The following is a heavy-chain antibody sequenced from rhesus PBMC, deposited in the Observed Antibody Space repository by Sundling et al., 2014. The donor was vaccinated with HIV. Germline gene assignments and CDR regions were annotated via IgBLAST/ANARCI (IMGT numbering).Heavy chain of an antibody. CDR1: GGSISAYY. CDR3: ARNRGSIPLDS. V-gene: IGHV4-165*02. Sequence: QVRLQESGPGLVKPSETLSLTCAVSGGSISAYYWDWIRQPPGKGLEWIGNIGGSSGRSRYNPSLKSRVTISTDTSKNQFSLKLTSMTAADTAVYYCARNRGSIPLDSWGQGVLVTVSS. CDR2: IGGSSGRS. D-gene: IGHD1-44*02. J-gene: IGHJ4*01.